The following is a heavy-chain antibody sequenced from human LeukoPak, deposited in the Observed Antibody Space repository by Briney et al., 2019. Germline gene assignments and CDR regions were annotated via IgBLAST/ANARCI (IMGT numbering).Heavy chain of an antibody. CDR3: AKAWSGTNGGPIDY. CDR2: ISGSGGST. J-gene: IGHJ4*02. Sequence: GGSLRLSCAASGFTFSSYAMSWVRQAPGKGLEWVLAISGSGGSTYYADSVKGRFTISRDNSKNTLYLQMNSLRAEDTAVYYCAKAWSGTNGGPIDYWGQGTLVTVSS. V-gene: IGHV3-23*01. D-gene: IGHD2-8*01. CDR1: GFTFSSYA.